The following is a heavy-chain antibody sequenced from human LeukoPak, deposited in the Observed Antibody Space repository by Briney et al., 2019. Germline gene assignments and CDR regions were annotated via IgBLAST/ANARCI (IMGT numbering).Heavy chain of an antibody. CDR3: ARGPGQLTSECFDS. CDR2: IYPTDIT. J-gene: IGHJ5*01. V-gene: IGHV4-4*07. D-gene: IGHD6-13*01. CDR1: GGSISNSY. Sequence: SETLSLTCTVSGGSISNSYWSWIRQPAGKGLEWIGRIYPTDITTYNPSLKSRVTLSVDTSKNQFSLKVNSVTAADAAVYYCARGPGQLTSECFDSWGQGILVTVSP.